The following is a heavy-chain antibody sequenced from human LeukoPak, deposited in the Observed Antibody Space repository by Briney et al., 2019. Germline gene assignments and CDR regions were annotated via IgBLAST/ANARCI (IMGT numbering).Heavy chain of an antibody. CDR3: AKDRVVVVTDALYFDY. D-gene: IGHD2-15*01. V-gene: IGHV3-23*01. CDR1: GFTFSSYA. Sequence: GGSLRLSCAASGFTFSSYAMSWVRQAPGKGLEWVSAISGSGASTYYADSVKGRFTISRDNSKNTLYLQMNSLRAEDTAVYYCAKDRVVVVTDALYFDYWGQGTLVTVSS. J-gene: IGHJ4*02. CDR2: ISGSGAST.